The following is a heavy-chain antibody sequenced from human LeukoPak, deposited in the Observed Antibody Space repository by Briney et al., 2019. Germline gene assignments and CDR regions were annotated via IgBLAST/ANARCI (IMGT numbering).Heavy chain of an antibody. CDR2: ISYDGSNK. CDR1: GFAFSNYA. D-gene: IGHD6-13*01. Sequence: PGGSLRLSCAASGFAFSNYAMHWVRQAPGQGLEWVAIISYDGSNKYYADSVKGRFTISRDNSKNTLYLQMNSLRAEDTAVYYCAKERIAAAGDYWGQGTLVTVSS. J-gene: IGHJ4*02. CDR3: AKERIAAAGDY. V-gene: IGHV3-30-3*01.